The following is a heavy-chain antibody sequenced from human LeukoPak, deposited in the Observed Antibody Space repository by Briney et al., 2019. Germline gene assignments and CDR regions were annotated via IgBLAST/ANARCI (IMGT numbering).Heavy chain of an antibody. CDR2: IRGSGDIT. V-gene: IGHV3-23*01. Sequence: GGSLRLSCAASGFLFSSYAMSWVRQTPGKGLEWVSAIRGSGDITYYADSVKGRFTISRDNSKSTLYLQMNSLRAEDTAVYYCAKGERLGTSDYWGQGTLVTVSS. CDR3: AKGERLGTSDY. D-gene: IGHD5-24*01. CDR1: GFLFSSYA. J-gene: IGHJ4*02.